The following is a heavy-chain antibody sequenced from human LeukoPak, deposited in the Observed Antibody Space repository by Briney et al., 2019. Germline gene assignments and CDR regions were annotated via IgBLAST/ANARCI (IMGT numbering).Heavy chain of an antibody. V-gene: IGHV4-30-4*01. CDR1: GGSISSGDKY. J-gene: IGHJ4*02. CDR3: ARVTRWAGLDF. CDR2: IYYSGST. Sequence: SETLSLTCNVSGGSISSGDKYWSWIRQPPGKGLEWIGYIYYSGSTYYNPSLKSRLTISVDTSENQFSLHLTSVTAAHTAVYFCARVTRWAGLDFWGQGTLVTVSS. D-gene: IGHD5-24*01.